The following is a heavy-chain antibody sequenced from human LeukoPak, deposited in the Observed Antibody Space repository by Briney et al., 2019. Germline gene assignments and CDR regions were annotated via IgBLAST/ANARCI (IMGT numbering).Heavy chain of an antibody. V-gene: IGHV4-34*01. J-gene: IGHJ4*02. Sequence: SETLSLTRAVYGGSFSGYYWSWIRQPPGKGLEWIGEINHSGSTNYNPSLKSRVTISVDTSKNQFSLKLSSVTAADTAVYYCARVRGSYWGQGTLVTVSS. CDR1: GGSFSGYY. CDR2: INHSGST. D-gene: IGHD1-26*01. CDR3: ARVRGSY.